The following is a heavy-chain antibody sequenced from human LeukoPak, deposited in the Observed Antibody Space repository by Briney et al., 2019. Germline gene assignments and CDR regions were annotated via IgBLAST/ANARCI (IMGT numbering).Heavy chain of an antibody. J-gene: IGHJ5*02. CDR2: IYYSGST. Sequence: PSETLSLTCTVSGGSISSYYWSWIPQPPGKGLEWIGYIYYSGSTNYNPSLKSRVTISVDTSKNQFSLKLSSVTAADTAVYYCARGGDSSSWYRVGYNWFDPWGQGTLVTVSS. CDR3: ARGGDSSSWYRVGYNWFDP. D-gene: IGHD6-13*01. V-gene: IGHV4-59*01. CDR1: GGSISSYY.